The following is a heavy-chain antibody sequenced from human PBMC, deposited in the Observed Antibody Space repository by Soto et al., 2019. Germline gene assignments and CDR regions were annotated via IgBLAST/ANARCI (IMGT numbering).Heavy chain of an antibody. Sequence: SETLSLTCSVSGDSISNLDYFWAWIRQPPGQALEYIGYIYKSATTYYNPSFESRVVISVDTSKSQFSLNVTSVTAADTAVYFCARGRYCLTGRCFPNWFDSWGQGALVTVSA. CDR3: ARGRYCLTGRCFPNWFDS. D-gene: IGHD7-27*01. CDR1: GDSISNLDYF. V-gene: IGHV4-30-4*01. J-gene: IGHJ5*01. CDR2: IYKSATT.